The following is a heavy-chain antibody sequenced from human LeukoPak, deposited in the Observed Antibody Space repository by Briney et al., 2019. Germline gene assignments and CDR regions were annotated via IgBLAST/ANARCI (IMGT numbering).Heavy chain of an antibody. CDR3: ASTDISGGPPA. D-gene: IGHD2-15*01. CDR2: INHSGST. V-gene: IGHV4-34*01. Sequence: KASETLSLTCAVYGGSFSGYYWSWIRQPPGKGLEWIGEINHSGSTNYNPSLKSRVTISVDTSKNQFSLKLSSVTAADTAVYYCASTDISGGPPAWGQGTLVTVSS. CDR1: GGSFSGYY. J-gene: IGHJ5*02.